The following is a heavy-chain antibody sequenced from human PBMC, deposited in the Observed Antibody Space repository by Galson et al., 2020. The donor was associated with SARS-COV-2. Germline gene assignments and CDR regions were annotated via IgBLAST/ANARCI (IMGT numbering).Heavy chain of an antibody. Sequence: TLSLTCSVSGDSVTSGGYYWSWVRQHPGKGLEWIGYIYYSGTTYYNTSLQSRLTISVDTSKNQFSLKMTSLTAADTAVYYCARVAAAVKGAFDIWGQGTMVTVSS. CDR1: GDSVTSGGYY. D-gene: IGHD2-15*01. CDR3: ARVAAAVKGAFDI. J-gene: IGHJ3*02. V-gene: IGHV4-31*03. CDR2: IYYSGTT.